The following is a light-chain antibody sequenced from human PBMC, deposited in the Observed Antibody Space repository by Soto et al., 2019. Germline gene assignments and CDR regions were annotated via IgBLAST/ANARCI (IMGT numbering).Light chain of an antibody. CDR1: NSDVGGYNY. CDR2: EVS. CDR3: SSYAGSNNLV. V-gene: IGLV2-8*01. Sequence: QSALTQPASVSGSPGQSITISCTGTNSDVGGYNYVSWYQQNPGKAPKLMIYEVSKRPSGVPDRFSGSKSGNTASLTVSGLQAEDEADYYCSSYAGSNNLVFAGGTQLTVL. J-gene: IGLJ3*02.